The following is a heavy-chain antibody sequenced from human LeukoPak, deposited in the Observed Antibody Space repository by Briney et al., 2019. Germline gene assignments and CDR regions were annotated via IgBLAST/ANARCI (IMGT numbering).Heavy chain of an antibody. CDR3: ARRSYYYDSSGYSPPDGFDY. J-gene: IGHJ4*02. CDR1: GYTFTGYY. V-gene: IGHV1-2*06. CDR2: INPNSGGT. D-gene: IGHD3-22*01. Sequence: ASVEVSCKACGYTFTGYYMHWVRQAPGQGLEWMGRINPNSGGTNYAQKFQGRVTMTRDTSISTAYMELSRLRSDDTAVYYCARRSYYYDSSGYSPPDGFDYWGQGTLVTVSS.